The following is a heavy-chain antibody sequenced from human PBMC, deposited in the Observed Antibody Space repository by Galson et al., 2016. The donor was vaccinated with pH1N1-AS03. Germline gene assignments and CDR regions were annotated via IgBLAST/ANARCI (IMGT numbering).Heavy chain of an antibody. J-gene: IGHJ6*02. V-gene: IGHV3-15*01. CDR1: GFSFTNAW. Sequence: SLRLSCAASGFSFTNAWMSWVRQAPGEGLEWVGRIKGKTDGGTVDYAAPVKGRFTISRDDSETTLYLQMNSLKTEDTGVYYCTTKPVSATDVWGQGTTVTVSS. CDR3: TTKPVSATDV. D-gene: IGHD1-14*01. CDR2: IKGKTDGGTV.